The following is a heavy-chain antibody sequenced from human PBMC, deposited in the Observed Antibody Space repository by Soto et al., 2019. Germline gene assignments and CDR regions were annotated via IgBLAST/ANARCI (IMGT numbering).Heavy chain of an antibody. Sequence: SVKVSCKASGFTFTSSAVQWVRQARGQRLEWIGWIVVGSGNTNYAQKFQERVTITRDMSTSTAYMELSSLRSEDTAVYYCAADGGLRFLEWLHYYYGMDVWGQGTTVTVSS. CDR2: IVVGSGNT. J-gene: IGHJ6*02. V-gene: IGHV1-58*01. CDR3: AADGGLRFLEWLHYYYGMDV. D-gene: IGHD3-3*01. CDR1: GFTFTSSA.